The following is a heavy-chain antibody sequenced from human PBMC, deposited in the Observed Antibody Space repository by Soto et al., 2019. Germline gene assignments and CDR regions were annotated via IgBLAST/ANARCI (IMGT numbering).Heavy chain of an antibody. CDR2: ISAKKGNT. CDR1: GYTFTSYG. CDR3: AREILSPDFYFHGMDV. D-gene: IGHD2-15*01. Sequence: QGQLVQSGAEVKKPGASVKVSCKASGYTFTSYGISWVRQPPGQGLEGMGWISAKKGNTKYAQKFQGRVTMTTDTSTSTAYMELRSLRSDDTAVYYCAREILSPDFYFHGMDVWGQGTTVTVSS. V-gene: IGHV1-18*04. J-gene: IGHJ6*02.